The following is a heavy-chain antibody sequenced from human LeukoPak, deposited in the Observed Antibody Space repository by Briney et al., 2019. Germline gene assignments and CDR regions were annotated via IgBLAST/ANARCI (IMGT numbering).Heavy chain of an antibody. V-gene: IGHV3-33*03. CDR2: IWYDGSNK. Sequence: GRSLRLSCAASGFTFSSYGMHWVRQAPGKGLEWVAVIWYDGSNKYYADSVKGRFTISRDNAKNTVYLQMNGLKVEDTAVYYCTTMEWAHWGQGSLVTVSS. D-gene: IGHD5-18*01. J-gene: IGHJ4*02. CDR3: TTMEWAH. CDR1: GFTFSSYG.